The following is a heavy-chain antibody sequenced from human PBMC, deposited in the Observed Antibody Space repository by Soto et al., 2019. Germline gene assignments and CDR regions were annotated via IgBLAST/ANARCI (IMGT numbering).Heavy chain of an antibody. CDR1: GFTFSSYA. V-gene: IGHV3-30-3*01. Sequence: QVQLVESGGGVVQPGRSLRLSCAASGFTFSSYAMHWVRQAPGKGLEWVAVISYDGSSKYYADSVKGRFTISRDNSKNTLYLQMNSLRAEDTAVYYCARSSSYAFDIWGQGTMVTVSS. CDR2: ISYDGSSK. D-gene: IGHD6-13*01. J-gene: IGHJ3*02. CDR3: ARSSSYAFDI.